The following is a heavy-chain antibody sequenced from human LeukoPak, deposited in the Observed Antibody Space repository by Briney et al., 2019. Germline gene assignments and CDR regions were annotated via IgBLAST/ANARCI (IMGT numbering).Heavy chain of an antibody. J-gene: IGHJ4*02. D-gene: IGHD3-22*01. CDR2: ISGSGGST. CDR1: GFTFGSYA. V-gene: IGHV3-23*01. Sequence: PGGSLRLSCAASGFTFGSYAMQWFRQAPGKGLEWVSGISGSGGSTYYADSVKGRFTISRDNSKNTLYLQMNSLRAEDTAVYYCAKVRDYDSSGYSDYWGQGNLVTVSS. CDR3: AKVRDYDSSGYSDY.